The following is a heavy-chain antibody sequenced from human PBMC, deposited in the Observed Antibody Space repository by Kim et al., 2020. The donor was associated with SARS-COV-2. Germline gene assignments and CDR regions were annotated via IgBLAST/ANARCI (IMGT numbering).Heavy chain of an antibody. CDR1: GFTFDDYA. J-gene: IGHJ6*02. CDR2: ISWDGGST. CDR3: AKDMWAAAGTYYYYGMDV. Sequence: GGSLRLSCAASGFTFDDYAMHWVRQAPGKGLEWVSLISWDGGSTYYADSVKGRFTISRDNSKNSLYLQMNSLRAEDTALYYCAKDMWAAAGTYYYYGMDVWGQGTTVTVSS. D-gene: IGHD6-13*01. V-gene: IGHV3-43D*03.